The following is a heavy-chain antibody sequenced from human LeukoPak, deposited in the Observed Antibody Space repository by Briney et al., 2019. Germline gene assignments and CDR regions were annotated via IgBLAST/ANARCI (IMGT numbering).Heavy chain of an antibody. CDR3: ARVTYDSSGYYYFDY. Sequence: ASVKVSCKASGYTFTNYYIHWVRQAPGQGLEWMGMINPSGGSTVYAQMLQGRVTMTRNTSISTAYMELSSLRSEDTAVYYCARVTYDSSGYYYFDYWGQGTLVTVSS. V-gene: IGHV1-46*01. CDR2: INPSGGST. CDR1: GYTFTNYY. J-gene: IGHJ4*02. D-gene: IGHD3-22*01.